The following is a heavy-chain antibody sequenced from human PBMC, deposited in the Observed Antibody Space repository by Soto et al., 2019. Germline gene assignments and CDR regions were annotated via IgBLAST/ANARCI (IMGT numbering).Heavy chain of an antibody. V-gene: IGHV4-59*11. Sequence: SETLSLTCSVSGDSIRNHYWSWLRQPPGKGLEWIGYMYRGGSTKYNPSLKSRLTISVDTSKNQFSLHLTSVTAADTAVYYCARTLDYGHMDVSGKGTTVTVSS. CDR1: GDSIRNHY. CDR2: MYRGGST. J-gene: IGHJ6*03. D-gene: IGHD3-16*01. CDR3: ARTLDYGHMDV.